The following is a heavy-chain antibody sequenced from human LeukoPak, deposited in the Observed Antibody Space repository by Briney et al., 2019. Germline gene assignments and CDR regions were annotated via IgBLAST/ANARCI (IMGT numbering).Heavy chain of an antibody. D-gene: IGHD7-27*01. CDR3: ARETGGSFEYFDY. J-gene: IGHJ4*02. CDR2: IYYSGST. Sequence: SETLSLTCTVSGGSISSNNHYWGWIRQPPGKGLEWIASIYYSGSTYYNPSLKSRVIISVDTSKNQFSLKLNSVTAADTAVYYCARETGGSFEYFDYWGQGTLVTVSS. V-gene: IGHV4-39*07. CDR1: GGSISSNNHY.